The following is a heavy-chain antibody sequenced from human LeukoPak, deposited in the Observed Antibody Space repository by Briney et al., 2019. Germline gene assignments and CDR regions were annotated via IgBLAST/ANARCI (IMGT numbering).Heavy chain of an antibody. CDR1: GGSISSGTYY. V-gene: IGHV4-61*02. CDR3: ARGSGSSNWYYFDY. D-gene: IGHD6-13*01. Sequence: SETLSLTCTVSGGSISSGTYYWSWIRQPAGKGLEWIGRTYTSGSTNYNPSLKSRVTISIDTSKNQFSLKLSSVTAADTAVYYCARGSGSSNWYYFDYWGQGTLVTVSS. CDR2: TYTSGST. J-gene: IGHJ4*02.